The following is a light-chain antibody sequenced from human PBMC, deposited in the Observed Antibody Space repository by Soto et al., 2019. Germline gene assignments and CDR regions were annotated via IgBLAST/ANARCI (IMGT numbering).Light chain of an antibody. J-gene: IGKJ5*01. CDR2: KVS. Sequence: DFWMTLSPLALPFTIVAPGSTPSIPTQILVHSDGIAYFSWFQQRPGRSPRRLIYKVSNRDSGVPARFSGSGSGTYFALKICRVEVEYVGVYYCMQATHWPITFGQGARLEIK. CDR3: MQATHWPIT. V-gene: IGKV2-30*02. CDR1: QILVHSDGIAY.